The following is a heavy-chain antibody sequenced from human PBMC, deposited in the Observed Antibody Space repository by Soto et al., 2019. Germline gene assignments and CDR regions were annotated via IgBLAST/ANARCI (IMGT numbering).Heavy chain of an antibody. V-gene: IGHV1-8*01. J-gene: IGHJ3*02. CDR2: MNPNSGNT. CDR1: GYTFTSYD. D-gene: IGHD2-2*02. Sequence: QVQLVQSGAEVKKPGASVKVSCKASGYTFTSYDINWVRQATGQGLEWMGWMNPNSGNTGYAQKFQVRVTMTRNTSISTAYMELSSLRSEDTAVYYCARVALRYCSSTSCYTRGAFDIWGQGTMVTVSS. CDR3: ARVALRYCSSTSCYTRGAFDI.